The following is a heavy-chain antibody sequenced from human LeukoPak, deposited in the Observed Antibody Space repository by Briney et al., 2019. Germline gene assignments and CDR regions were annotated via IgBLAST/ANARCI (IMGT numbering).Heavy chain of an antibody. Sequence: PSETLSLTCTVSGGSISSDYWSWIRQPPGKGLDWVGYIYYSGSSNSNPSLNYNPPLKSRVTISVDPSKKQFSLKLNSVTAADTAVYYCARLAILSTIAARGRSWFDPWGQGTLATVSS. CDR3: ARLAILSTIAARGRSWFDP. D-gene: IGHD6-6*01. V-gene: IGHV4-59*01. CDR1: GGSISSDY. J-gene: IGHJ5*02. CDR2: IYYSGSSNSNPSL.